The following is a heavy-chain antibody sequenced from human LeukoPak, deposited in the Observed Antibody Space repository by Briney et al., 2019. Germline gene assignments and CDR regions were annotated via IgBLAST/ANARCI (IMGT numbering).Heavy chain of an antibody. J-gene: IGHJ4*02. CDR1: GYTFTSYA. CDR3: ARETIYSSSWYGIDY. CDR2: INAGNGNT. D-gene: IGHD6-13*01. V-gene: IGHV1-3*01. Sequence: GASVKVSCKASGYTFTSYAMHWVRQAPGQRLEWMGWINAGNGNTKYSQKFQGRVTITRDTSASTAYIELSSLRSEDTAVYYCARETIYSSSWYGIDYWGQGTLVTVSS.